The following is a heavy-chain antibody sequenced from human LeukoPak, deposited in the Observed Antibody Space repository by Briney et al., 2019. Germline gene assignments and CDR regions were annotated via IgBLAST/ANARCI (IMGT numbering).Heavy chain of an antibody. CDR3: AIYGGYSFDY. CDR1: GFTFSSYG. V-gene: IGHV3-30*02. CDR2: IRYDGSNK. Sequence: GGSLRLSCAASGFTFSSYGMHWVRQAPGKGLEWVAFIRYDGSNKYYADSVKGRFTISRDNSKNTLYLQMNSLRAEDTAVYYCAIYGGYSFDYWGQGTLVTVSS. J-gene: IGHJ4*02. D-gene: IGHD5-18*01.